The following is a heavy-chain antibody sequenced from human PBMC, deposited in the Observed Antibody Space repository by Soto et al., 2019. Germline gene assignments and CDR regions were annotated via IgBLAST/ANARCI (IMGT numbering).Heavy chain of an antibody. V-gene: IGHV4-39*01. J-gene: IGHJ4*02. D-gene: IGHD5-12*01. CDR2: RYDDEST. CDR1: GDSIRNRNYY. Sequence: PSETLSLTCTVSGDSIRNRNYYWGWIRQPPGKGLEWIVSRYDDESTFYNPSLKRRVTVSIDTSKNQFSLTVTSVTAADAAVYYCARRIVATETFDYWGQGTLVTVSS. CDR3: ARRIVATETFDY.